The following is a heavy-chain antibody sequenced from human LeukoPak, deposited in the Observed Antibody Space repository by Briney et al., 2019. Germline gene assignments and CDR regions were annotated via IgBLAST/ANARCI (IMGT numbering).Heavy chain of an antibody. J-gene: IGHJ4*02. CDR3: ARLENWAFDY. D-gene: IGHD7-27*01. CDR2: TYYRARWST. CDR1: GASVSSNSAA. V-gene: IGHV6-1*01. Sequence: SQTLSPTCAISGASVSSNSAAWNWIRQSPSRGLEWLGRTYYRARWSTDYAVSVKSRITVNPDTSKNQFSLQLNSVTPEDTAVYYCARLENWAFDYWGEGTLITVSS.